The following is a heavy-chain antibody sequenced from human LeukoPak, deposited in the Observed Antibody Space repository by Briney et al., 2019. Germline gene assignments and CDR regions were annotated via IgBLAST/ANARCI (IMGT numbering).Heavy chain of an antibody. CDR2: INPSGGST. CDR1: GYTFTSYY. CDR3: ARDLTAITMVRGDDPRAFDY. Sequence: ASVKVSCKASGYTFTSYYMHWVRQAPGQGLEWMGIINPSGGSTSYAQKFQGRVTMTRDTSTSTVYMELSSLRSEDTAVYYCARDLTAITMVRGDDPRAFDYWGQGTLVTVSS. J-gene: IGHJ4*02. V-gene: IGHV1-46*01. D-gene: IGHD3-10*01.